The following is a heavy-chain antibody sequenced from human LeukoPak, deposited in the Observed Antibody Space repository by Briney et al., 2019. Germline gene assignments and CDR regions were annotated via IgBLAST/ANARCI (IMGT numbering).Heavy chain of an antibody. D-gene: IGHD3-10*01. Sequence: NPSETLSLTCAVYGGSFSGYYWSWIRQPPGKGLEWIGEINHSGSTNYNPSLKSRVTISVDTSKNQFSLKLSSVTAADTAVYYCARVGGSGIWRWRYWFDPWGQGTLVTVSS. CDR1: GGSFSGYY. V-gene: IGHV4-34*01. CDR2: INHSGST. J-gene: IGHJ5*02. CDR3: ARVGGSGIWRWRYWFDP.